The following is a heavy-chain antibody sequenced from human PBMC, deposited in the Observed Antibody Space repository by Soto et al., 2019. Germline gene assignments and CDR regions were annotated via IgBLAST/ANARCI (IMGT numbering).Heavy chain of an antibody. Sequence: EVQLLESGGGLVQPGGSLRLSCAASGFTFSSYAMSWVRQAPGQGLEWVSAISGSGGSTYYADSVKGRFTIARDNSKNTLYLQRNSLRAEDTAVYYCAKGVAAYLTPGADYWGQGTLVTVSS. D-gene: IGHD1-26*01. J-gene: IGHJ4*02. CDR3: AKGVAAYLTPGADY. V-gene: IGHV3-23*01. CDR1: GFTFSSYA. CDR2: ISGSGGST.